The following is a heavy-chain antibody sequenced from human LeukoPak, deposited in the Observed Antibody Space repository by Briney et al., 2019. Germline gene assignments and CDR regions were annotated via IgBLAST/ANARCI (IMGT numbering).Heavy chain of an antibody. CDR2: IGGTGGTT. Sequence: GGSLRLSCAASGFTFSDYYMSWIRQSPGKGLQWIAYIGGTGGTTYYADSMEGRFTISRNNAQKSVYLQIDSLTAEDTAVYYCAREMDTTLVSPFGYWGQGTLVTVSS. CDR1: GFTFSDYY. CDR3: AREMDTTLVSPFGY. V-gene: IGHV3-11*01. J-gene: IGHJ4*02. D-gene: IGHD5-18*01.